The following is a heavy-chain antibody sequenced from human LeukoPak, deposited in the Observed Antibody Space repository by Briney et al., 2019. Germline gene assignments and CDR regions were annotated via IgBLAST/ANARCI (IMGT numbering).Heavy chain of an antibody. CDR1: GYMFTELP. D-gene: IGHD2-2*01. J-gene: IGHJ4*02. CDR2: FDPADGEP. V-gene: IGHV1-24*01. CDR3: AAGPDCSSTSCLFEF. Sequence: ASVKVSCKVSGYMFTELPIHWVRQTPAKGLEWMGGFDPADGEPVYAQNFKDRLTMTEDTSTETAYMNLRSLGSEDAAVYYCAAGPDCSSTSCLFEFWGQGTLVTVSS.